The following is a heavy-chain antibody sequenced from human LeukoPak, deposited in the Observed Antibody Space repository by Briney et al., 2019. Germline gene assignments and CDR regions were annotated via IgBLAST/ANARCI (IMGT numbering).Heavy chain of an antibody. J-gene: IGHJ4*02. CDR2: ISGSGGST. D-gene: IGHD3-22*01. Sequence: GGCLRLSCAASGFTFSSYAMSSVRQAPGKGRGWVSAISGSGGSTSYADSVKGRFTISRDNSKNTLYLQMNSLRAEDTAVYYCAKGSYDSSGYLYYFDYWGQGTLVTVSS. V-gene: IGHV3-23*01. CDR3: AKGSYDSSGYLYYFDY. CDR1: GFTFSSYA.